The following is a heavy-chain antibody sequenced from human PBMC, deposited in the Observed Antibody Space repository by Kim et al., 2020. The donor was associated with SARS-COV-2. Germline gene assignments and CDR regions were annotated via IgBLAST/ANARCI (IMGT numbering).Heavy chain of an antibody. J-gene: IGHJ6*02. D-gene: IGHD3-10*01. V-gene: IGHV1-24*01. CDR2: FDPEDGET. CDR1: GYTLTELS. CDR3: ATSITMVRGVIYYYYYGMDV. Sequence: ASVKVSCKLSGYTLTELSMHWVRQAPGKGLEWMGGFDPEDGETIYAQKFQGRVTMTEDTSTDTAYMELSSLRSEDTAVYYCATSITMVRGVIYYYYYGMDVWGQGTTVTVSS.